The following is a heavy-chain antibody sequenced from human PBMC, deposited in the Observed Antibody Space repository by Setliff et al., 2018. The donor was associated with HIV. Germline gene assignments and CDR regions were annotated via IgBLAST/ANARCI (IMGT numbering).Heavy chain of an antibody. CDR2: VYHDGMA. CDR1: GASITSGGYY. Sequence: SETLSLTCTVSGASITSGGYYWSWIRQVPGKGLEWIGHVYHDGMAFYNASFESRVSMSADPSKNQFSLRLTFMTAADTAVYYCARDWSGYNPPDHWGRGAPVTVSS. D-gene: IGHD3-3*01. V-gene: IGHV4-31*03. CDR3: ARDWSGYNPPDH. J-gene: IGHJ4*02.